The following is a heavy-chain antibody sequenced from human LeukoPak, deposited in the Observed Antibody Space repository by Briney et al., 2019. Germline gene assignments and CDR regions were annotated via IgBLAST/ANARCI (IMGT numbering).Heavy chain of an antibody. CDR3: ARGGCSGGSCYSLGNNWFDP. J-gene: IGHJ5*02. Sequence: GGSLRLSCAASGFTFSSYWMSWVRQAPGKGLEWVANIKQDGSEKYYVDSVKGRFTISRDNAKNSLYLQMNSLRAEDTAAYYCARGGCSGGSCYSLGNNWFDPWGQGTLVTVSS. CDR2: IKQDGSEK. D-gene: IGHD2-15*01. V-gene: IGHV3-7*01. CDR1: GFTFSSYW.